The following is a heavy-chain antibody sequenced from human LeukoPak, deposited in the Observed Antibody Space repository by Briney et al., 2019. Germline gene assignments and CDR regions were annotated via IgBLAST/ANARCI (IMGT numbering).Heavy chain of an antibody. CDR3: AHTAYYYDSSGHADAFDI. CDR2: NYWDDDK. CDR1: GFSLSTSGVG. D-gene: IGHD3-22*01. Sequence: SGPTLVKPTQTLTLTCTFSGFSLSTSGVGVGWIRQRPGKALEWLNLNYWDDDKRYSTSLKSRLTITKDTSKNQVVLTMTNMDPVDTATYYCAHTAYYYDSSGHADAFDIWGQGTMVTVSS. J-gene: IGHJ3*02. V-gene: IGHV2-5*02.